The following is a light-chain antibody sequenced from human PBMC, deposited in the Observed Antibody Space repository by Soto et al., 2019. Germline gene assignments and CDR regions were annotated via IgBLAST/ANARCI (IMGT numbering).Light chain of an antibody. CDR1: QGIIND. CDR3: LQHNSYPLT. V-gene: IGKV1-17*01. CDR2: AAS. J-gene: IGKJ4*01. Sequence: DIQMTQSPSSLSASVGDRVTITCRASQGIINDLAWYQQKPGKAPKRLIYAASSLQSGVLSRFSGSGSGTEFTLTISSLQPEDFATYYCLQHNSYPLTFGGGTKVEIK.